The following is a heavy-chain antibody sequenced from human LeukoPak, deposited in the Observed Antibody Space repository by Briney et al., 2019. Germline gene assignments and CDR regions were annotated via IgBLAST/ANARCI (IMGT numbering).Heavy chain of an antibody. J-gene: IGHJ4*02. Sequence: GGSLRLSCAASGFTFSSYNMNWVRQAPGKGLEWVSSITSTGSYTFYADSVKGRFTISRDNAKNSLYLQMNSLRAEDTAVYYCGYPMRLLKYWGQGTLVTVSS. V-gene: IGHV3-21*04. CDR2: ITSTGSYT. D-gene: IGHD2-15*01. CDR3: GYPMRLLKY. CDR1: GFTFSSYN.